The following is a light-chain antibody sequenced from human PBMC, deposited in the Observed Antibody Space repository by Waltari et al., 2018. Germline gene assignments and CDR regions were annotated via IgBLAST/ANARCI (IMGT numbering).Light chain of an antibody. CDR1: SSDVGYYNY. J-gene: IGLJ3*02. Sequence: QSALTQPASVSGSPGQSISISCTGTSSDVGYYNYVSWYQPHPGQAPKLMSYDVTTRPSGVSTRFSGSKSGHTASLTISGLQAEDEADYYCISYTTRRLWVFGGGTQLTVL. CDR3: ISYTTRRLWV. CDR2: DVT. V-gene: IGLV2-14*03.